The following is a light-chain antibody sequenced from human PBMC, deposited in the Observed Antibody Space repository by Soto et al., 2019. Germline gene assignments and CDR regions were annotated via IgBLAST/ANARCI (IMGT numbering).Light chain of an antibody. CDR1: QSISSY. V-gene: IGKV1-5*03. CDR3: QQYNTFLT. CDR2: EAS. Sequence: IHMTHSPSSLSASLGEIVSITFRASQSISSYLNWYQQKPGKAPKLLIYEASSLQSGVPSRFSGSGSGTEFTLTITSLQPDDFATYYCQQYNTFLTFGGGTKVDIK. J-gene: IGKJ4*01.